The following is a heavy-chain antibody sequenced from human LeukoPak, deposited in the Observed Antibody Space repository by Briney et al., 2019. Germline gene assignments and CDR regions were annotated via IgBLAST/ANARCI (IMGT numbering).Heavy chain of an antibody. CDR3: VRRRRIAGVGTDALDI. V-gene: IGHV4-59*08. CDR2: IYYSGST. Sequence: SETLSLTCTVSGGSISSYYWSWIRQPPGKGLEWIGYIYYSGSTNYNPSLKSRVTISVDTSKNQFSLKLTSVTAADTAMYYCVRRRRIAGVGTDALDIWGQGTMVTVSS. CDR1: GGSISSYY. D-gene: IGHD6-13*01. J-gene: IGHJ3*02.